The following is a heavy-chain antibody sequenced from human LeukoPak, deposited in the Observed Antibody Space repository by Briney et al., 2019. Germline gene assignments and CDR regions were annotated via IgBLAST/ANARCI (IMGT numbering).Heavy chain of an antibody. V-gene: IGHV1-2*02. J-gene: IGHJ4*02. Sequence: ASVKVSCKASGYTFTGYYMHWVRQAPGQGLEWMGWINPNSGGTNYAQKFQGRVTMTRDTSISTAYMELSRLRSDDTAVYYCARGRGYCSGGSCYQFDYWARKPWSPSPQ. CDR2: INPNSGGT. CDR3: ARGRGYCSGGSCYQFDY. D-gene: IGHD2-15*01. CDR1: GYTFTGYY.